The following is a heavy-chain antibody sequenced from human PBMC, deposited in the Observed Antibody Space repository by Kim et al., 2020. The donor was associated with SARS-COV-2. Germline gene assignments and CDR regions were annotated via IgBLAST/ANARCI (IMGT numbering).Heavy chain of an antibody. J-gene: IGHJ5*02. Sequence: NYNPSLKSGVTISVDTSKNQFSLKLSSVTAADTAVYYCARQQGTYNWFDPWGQGTLVTVSS. D-gene: IGHD3-10*01. V-gene: IGHV4-61*07. CDR3: ARQQGTYNWFDP.